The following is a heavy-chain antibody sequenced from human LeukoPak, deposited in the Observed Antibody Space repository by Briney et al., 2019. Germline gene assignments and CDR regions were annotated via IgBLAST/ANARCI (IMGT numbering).Heavy chain of an antibody. V-gene: IGHV4-59*01. D-gene: IGHD6-13*01. J-gene: IGHJ5*02. CDR2: IYYSGST. CDR1: GGSISSCY. CDR3: ARDTYSSSWYWFDP. Sequence: PSEALSLTCTVSGGSISSCYWSWIRQPPGKGLEWIGYIYYSGSTNYNPSLKSRVTISVDTSKNQFSLKLSSVTAADTAVYYCARDTYSSSWYWFDPWGQGTLVTVSS.